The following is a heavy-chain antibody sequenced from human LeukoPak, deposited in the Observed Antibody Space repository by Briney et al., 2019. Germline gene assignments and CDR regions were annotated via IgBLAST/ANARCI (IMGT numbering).Heavy chain of an antibody. D-gene: IGHD3-22*01. J-gene: IGHJ4*02. Sequence: GGSLRLSCAASGFTFSSYGMSWVRQAPGKGLEWVSAISGSGGSTYYADSVKGRFTISRDNSKNTLYLQMNSLRAEDTAVYYCAKDFFMPKYYDSSGYYFDYWGQGTLVTVSS. V-gene: IGHV3-23*01. CDR2: ISGSGGST. CDR3: AKDFFMPKYYDSSGYYFDY. CDR1: GFTFSSYG.